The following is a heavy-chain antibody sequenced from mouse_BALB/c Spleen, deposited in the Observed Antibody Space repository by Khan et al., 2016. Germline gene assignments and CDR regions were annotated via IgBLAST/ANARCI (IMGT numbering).Heavy chain of an antibody. Sequence: LVKTGASVKISCKASGYSFTGYYMHWVKQSHGKSLEWIGYISCYNGATSYNQKFKGKATFTVDTSSSTAYMQFTSLTSEDSAVFYCAREKMPLAGTGFAYWGQGTLVTGSA. V-gene: IGHV1S34*01. CDR3: AREKMPLAGTGFAY. CDR2: ISCYNGAT. D-gene: IGHD2-14*01. CDR1: GYSFTGYY. J-gene: IGHJ3*01.